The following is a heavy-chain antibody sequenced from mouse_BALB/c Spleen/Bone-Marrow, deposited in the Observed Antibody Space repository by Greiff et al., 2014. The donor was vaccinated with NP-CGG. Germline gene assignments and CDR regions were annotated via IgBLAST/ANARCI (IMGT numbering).Heavy chain of an antibody. D-gene: IGHD1-1*01. CDR3: TIRYYAMDY. Sequence: QVQLKQSGAELARPGASVKMSCQASGYTFTRYTMHWEKQRPGQGLEWIGYINPSSAYTNYNQKFKDKATLTADKSSSTAHMQLSSLTSEDSAVYYCTIRYYAMDYWGQGTSVTVSS. J-gene: IGHJ4*01. CDR1: GYTFTRYT. V-gene: IGHV1-4*01. CDR2: INPSSAYT.